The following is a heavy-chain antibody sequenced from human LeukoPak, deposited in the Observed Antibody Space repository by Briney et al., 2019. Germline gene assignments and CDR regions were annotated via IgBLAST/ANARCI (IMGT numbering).Heavy chain of an antibody. J-gene: IGHJ4*02. CDR3: ARSQAYSDILTAYYIHYYFDS. CDR2: IDPRDSDT. CDR1: GYSFTTYW. Sequence: KPGESLKISCKGSGYSFTTYWIGWVRQMPGKGLEWMGIIDPRDSDTRYSPSFQGQVTISADKSITTAYLQWSSLKASDTAMYYCARSQAYSDILTAYYIHYYFDSWGQGTLVTVSS. V-gene: IGHV5-51*03. D-gene: IGHD3-9*01.